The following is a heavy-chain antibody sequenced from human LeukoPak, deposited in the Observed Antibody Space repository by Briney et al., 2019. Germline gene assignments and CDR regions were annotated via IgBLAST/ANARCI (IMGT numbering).Heavy chain of an antibody. CDR3: TRDRNPHTWIQLCSLFDY. V-gene: IGHV3-49*04. Sequence: PGGSLRLSCTASGFTFGDYAMSWVRQAPGKGLEWVGFIISKTYGGTTEYAASVKGRFTISRDDSKSIAYLQINSLKTEDTAVYYCTRDRNPHTWIQLCSLFDYWGRGTLVTVST. J-gene: IGHJ4*02. D-gene: IGHD5-18*01. CDR2: IISKTYGGTT. CDR1: GFTFGDYA.